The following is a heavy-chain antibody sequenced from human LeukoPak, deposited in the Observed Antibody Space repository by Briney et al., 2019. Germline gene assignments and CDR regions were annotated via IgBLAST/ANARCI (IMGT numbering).Heavy chain of an antibody. J-gene: IGHJ4*02. D-gene: IGHD3-22*01. Sequence: SETLSLTGTVPVGSFSSYYWSWIRQPPGKGLDGIGYIYYSGGTNYNPSLKSRVTISVDTSKKQFSLRLSSVTAADTAVYYCARRGGDSSGNFDYWGQGTLVTVSS. CDR3: ARRGGDSSGNFDY. CDR1: VGSFSSYY. CDR2: IYYSGGT. V-gene: IGHV4-59*08.